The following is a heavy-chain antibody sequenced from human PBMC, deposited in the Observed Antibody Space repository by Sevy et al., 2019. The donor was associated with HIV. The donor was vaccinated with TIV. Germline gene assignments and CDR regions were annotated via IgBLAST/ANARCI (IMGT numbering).Heavy chain of an antibody. CDR3: ARSNPYYDFWSGYMTSGYFDF. CDR2: ISYSWNT. CDR1: GDSISSSSYY. V-gene: IGHV4-39*01. Sequence: SETLSLTCIVSGDSISSSSYYWGWIRQPPGKGLEWIASISYSWNTYYNPSLKRRTTMSINTSKTQFFLTLNSVTAPDAAVYYCARSNPYYDFWSGYMTSGYFDFWGPGTLVTVSS. D-gene: IGHD3-3*01. J-gene: IGHJ4*02.